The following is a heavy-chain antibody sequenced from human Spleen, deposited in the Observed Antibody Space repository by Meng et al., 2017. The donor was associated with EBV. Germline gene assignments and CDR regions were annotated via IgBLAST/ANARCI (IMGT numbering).Heavy chain of an antibody. CDR1: GGSVRSGTYY. J-gene: IGHJ4*02. V-gene: IGHV4-61*01. D-gene: IGHD2-2*02. CDR3: ARKLYTDSFFDS. Sequence: QVQLQESGPGLVKPSETLSLTCTVSGGSVRSGTYYWSWIRQPPGKGLEWIGYIYFTGSTKYNPSPKTRVTISVDTSRNQFSLRLTSVTTADTAVYYCARKLYTDSFFDSWGQGTLVTVSS. CDR2: IYFTGST.